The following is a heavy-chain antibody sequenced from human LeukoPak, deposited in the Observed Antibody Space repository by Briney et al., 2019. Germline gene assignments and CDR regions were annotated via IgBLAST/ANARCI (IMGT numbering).Heavy chain of an antibody. V-gene: IGHV4-38-2*02. CDR2: IYHSGST. CDR3: ARIRYFDWSTDY. J-gene: IGHJ4*02. Sequence: SETLSLTCTVSGYSISSGYYWGWIRQPPGKGLEWIGSIYHSGSTYYNPSLKSRVTISVDTSKNQFSLKLSSVTAADTAVYYCARIRYFDWSTDYWGQGTLVTVSS. D-gene: IGHD3-9*01. CDR1: GYSISSGYY.